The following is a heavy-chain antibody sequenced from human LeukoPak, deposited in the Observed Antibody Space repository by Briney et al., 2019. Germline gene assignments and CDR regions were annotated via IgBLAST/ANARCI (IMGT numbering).Heavy chain of an antibody. CDR1: GFTFSDYY. CDR3: ARGVTMIVVVTLGFDY. J-gene: IGHJ4*02. CDR2: ISSSGSTI. Sequence: GGSLRLSCAASGFTFSDYYMSWIHQAPGMEREWFSYISSSGSTIYYADSVKGRFTISRDNAKNSLYLKMNSLRAEDTAVYYCARGVTMIVVVTLGFDYWGQGTLITVSS. D-gene: IGHD3-22*01. V-gene: IGHV3-11*01.